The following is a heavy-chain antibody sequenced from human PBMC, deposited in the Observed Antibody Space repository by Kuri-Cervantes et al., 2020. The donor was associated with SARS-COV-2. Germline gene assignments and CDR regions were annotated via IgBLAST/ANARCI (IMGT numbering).Heavy chain of an antibody. CDR3: AAEVAYYDSSGRQNWFDP. Sequence: SETLSLTFTVSGGSISSGGYYWGWIRQPPGKGLEWIGYIYYSGSTNYNPSLKSRVTISVDTFKNQFSLKLSSVTAADTAVYYCAAEVAYYDSSGRQNWFDPWGQGTLVTVSS. D-gene: IGHD3-22*01. CDR1: GGSISSGGYY. V-gene: IGHV4-61*08. J-gene: IGHJ5*02. CDR2: IYYSGST.